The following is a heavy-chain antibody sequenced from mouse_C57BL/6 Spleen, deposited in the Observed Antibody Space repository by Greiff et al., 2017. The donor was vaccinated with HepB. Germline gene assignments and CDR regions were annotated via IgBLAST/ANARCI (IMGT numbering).Heavy chain of an antibody. V-gene: IGHV1-55*01. J-gene: IGHJ3*01. CDR1: GYTFTSYW. CDR2: IYPGSGST. Sequence: QVQLQQPGAELVKPGASVKMSCKASGYTFTSYWITWVKQRPGQGLEWIGDIYPGSGSTNYNEKFKSKATLTVDTSSSTAYMQLSSLTSEDSAVYYCAREDYSNYDWFAYWGQGTLVTVSA. CDR3: AREDYSNYDWFAY. D-gene: IGHD2-5*01.